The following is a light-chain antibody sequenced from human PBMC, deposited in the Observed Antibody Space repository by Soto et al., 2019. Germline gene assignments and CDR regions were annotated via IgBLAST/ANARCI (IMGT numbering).Light chain of an antibody. Sequence: QSALTQPPSVSGSPGQSITISCTGTNSDVGGYNYVSWYQQHPGKAPKLMIYEVSKRPSGVSNRFSGSKSGNTASLTISGLQAEDEADYYCTSYTSSSTYVFGPGTKLTVL. V-gene: IGLV2-14*01. CDR3: TSYTSSSTYV. CDR2: EVS. CDR1: NSDVGGYNY. J-gene: IGLJ1*01.